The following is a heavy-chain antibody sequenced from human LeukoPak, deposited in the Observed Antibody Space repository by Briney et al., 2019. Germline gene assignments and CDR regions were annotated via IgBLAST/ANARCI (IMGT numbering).Heavy chain of an antibody. Sequence: GGSLRLSCAASGFPFSNYAMAWVRQAPGKGLEWVSILSGSGGATYYADSVKGRFTISRDNSENTLFLQMNNLGAEDTALYYCAKKRVITTPDAIDWYFDLWGRGTLVTVSS. CDR2: LSGSGGAT. CDR1: GFPFSNYA. D-gene: IGHD1-1*01. V-gene: IGHV3-23*01. CDR3: AKKRVITTPDAIDWYFDL. J-gene: IGHJ2*01.